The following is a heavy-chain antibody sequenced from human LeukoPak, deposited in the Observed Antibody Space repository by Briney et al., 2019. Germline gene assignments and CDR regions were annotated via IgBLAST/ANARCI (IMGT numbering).Heavy chain of an antibody. CDR2: IIPIFGTA. CDR1: GGTFSSYA. Sequence: GASVKVSCKASGGTFSSYAISWVRQAPGQGLEWMGGIIPIFGTANYAQKFQGRVTITADESTSTAYMELSSLRSEDTAVYYCARVRSDSGGYYYYGMDVWGQGTTVTVSS. CDR3: ARVRSDSGGYYYYGMDV. D-gene: IGHD3-10*01. V-gene: IGHV1-69*13. J-gene: IGHJ6*02.